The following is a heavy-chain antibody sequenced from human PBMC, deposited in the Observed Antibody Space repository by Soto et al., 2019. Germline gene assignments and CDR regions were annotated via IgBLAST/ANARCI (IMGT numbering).Heavy chain of an antibody. D-gene: IGHD1-26*01. CDR2: IYYNGNT. Sequence: PSETLSLTCTVSGDSISSSRHYWGWIRQPPGKGLEWIGCIYYNGNTYYSPSHKSRVTISVDTSKNHFSLKLSSVTAADTAVYYCATQEVGGSYVYTFDPWGQGTLVTVSS. V-gene: IGHV4-39*02. J-gene: IGHJ5*02. CDR3: ATQEVGGSYVYTFDP. CDR1: GDSISSSRHY.